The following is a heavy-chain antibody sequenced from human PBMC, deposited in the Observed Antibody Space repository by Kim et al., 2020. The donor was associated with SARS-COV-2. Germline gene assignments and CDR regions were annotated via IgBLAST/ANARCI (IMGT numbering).Heavy chain of an antibody. D-gene: IGHD6-13*01. CDR2: IYPGDSDT. J-gene: IGHJ4*02. Sequence: GESLKISCKGSGYSFTSYWIGWVRQMPGKGLEWMGIIYPGDSDTRYSPSFQGQVTISADKSISTAYLQWSSLKSSDTAMYYCARPVADGSRRYYFDYWGQGTLVTVSS. CDR3: ARPVADGSRRYYFDY. V-gene: IGHV5-51*01. CDR1: GYSFTSYW.